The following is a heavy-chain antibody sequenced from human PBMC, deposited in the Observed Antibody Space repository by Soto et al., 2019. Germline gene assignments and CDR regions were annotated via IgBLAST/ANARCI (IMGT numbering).Heavy chain of an antibody. Sequence: LETLSHTCDVSGVSIINSYWSWIRQPPGRGLEWIGYFYYSGSTDYRPSLKSRVSISVDRSKNQLSLNLTSVTAADTAIYYCVRHQSFSALGKGWFDLWGQGTLLTVSS. V-gene: IGHV4-59*08. CDR3: VRHQSFSALGKGWFDL. D-gene: IGHD1-26*01. J-gene: IGHJ5*02. CDR2: FYYSGST. CDR1: GVSIINSY.